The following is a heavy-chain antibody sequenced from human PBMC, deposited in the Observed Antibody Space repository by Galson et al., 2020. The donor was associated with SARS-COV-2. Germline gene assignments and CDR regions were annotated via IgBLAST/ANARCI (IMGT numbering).Heavy chain of an antibody. CDR3: ARSGSQWQVPIYYFYMDV. J-gene: IGHJ6*03. CDR1: GYTFLNYA. CDR2: ISTYNGNA. D-gene: IGHD6-19*01. Sequence: ASVKVSCKASGYTFLNYAISWVRQAPGQGLEWMGWISTYNGNAKYAQKVQGRVTMTTDTSTNTAYMELRSLRSDDTAVYYCARSGSQWQVPIYYFYMDVWGEGTTVTVSS. V-gene: IGHV1-18*04.